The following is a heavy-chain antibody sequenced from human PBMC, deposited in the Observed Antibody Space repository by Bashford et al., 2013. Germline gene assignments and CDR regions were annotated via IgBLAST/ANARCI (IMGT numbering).Heavy chain of an antibody. D-gene: IGHD4-17*01. Sequence: SVKVVLQGVLEAPSAAMLSAGCDRPLGQGLEWMGGIIPIFGTANYAQKFQGRVTITADESTSTAYMELSSLRSEDTAVYYCARDFPHYGDSLDYWGQGTLVTVSS. J-gene: IGHJ4*02. V-gene: IGHV1-69*13. CDR3: ARDFPHYGDSLDY. CDR1: EAPSAAML. CDR2: IIPIFGTA.